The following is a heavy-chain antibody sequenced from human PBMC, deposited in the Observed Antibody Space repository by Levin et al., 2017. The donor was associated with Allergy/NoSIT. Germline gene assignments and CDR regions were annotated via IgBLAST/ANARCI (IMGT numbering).Heavy chain of an antibody. J-gene: IGHJ4*02. CDR2: IKQDGSEK. CDR3: ARDYCSGGSCYSRSFDY. Sequence: GGSLRLSCAASGFTFSSYWMSWVRQAPGKGLEWVANIKQDGSEKYYVDSVKGRFTISRDNAKNSLYLQMNSLRAEDTAVYYCARDYCSGGSCYSRSFDYWGQGTLVTVSS. V-gene: IGHV3-7*01. CDR1: GFTFSSYW. D-gene: IGHD2-15*01.